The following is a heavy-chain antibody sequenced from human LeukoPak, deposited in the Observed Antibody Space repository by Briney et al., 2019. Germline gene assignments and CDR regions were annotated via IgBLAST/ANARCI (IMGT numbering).Heavy chain of an antibody. J-gene: IGHJ4*02. V-gene: IGHV4-34*09. D-gene: IGHD2/OR15-2a*01. CDR1: GGSSSGYY. CDR2: INHSGST. Sequence: SETLSLTCAVYGGSSSGYYWSWIRQPPGKGLEWIGEINHSGSTNYNPSLKSRVTISVDTSKNQFSLKLSSVTAADTAVYYCARDSPYLSLDYWGQGTLVTVSS. CDR3: ARDSPYLSLDY.